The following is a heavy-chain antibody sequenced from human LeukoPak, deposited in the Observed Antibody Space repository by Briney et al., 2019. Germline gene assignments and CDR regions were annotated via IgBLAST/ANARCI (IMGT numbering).Heavy chain of an antibody. CDR2: SIHSGTT. CDR3: SRGNRSADRRFDS. CDR1: GGSFNGYY. V-gene: IGHV4-34*01. Sequence: SETLSLTCAVYGGSFNGYYWSWIRQLPGKGLEWIGESIHSGTTNYNPSLKSRVTISVDTSKNQFSLKLTSVTAADTALYYCSRGNRSADRRFDSWGQGALVTVSA. D-gene: IGHD6-19*01. J-gene: IGHJ4*02.